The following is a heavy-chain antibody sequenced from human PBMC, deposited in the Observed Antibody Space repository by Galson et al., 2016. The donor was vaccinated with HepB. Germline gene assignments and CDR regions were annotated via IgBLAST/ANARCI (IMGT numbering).Heavy chain of an antibody. Sequence: GRFTISRDNAKNSLYLQMNSLRDEDTAVFYCARDGGRGYTYGYFDYWGRGTLVTVSS. V-gene: IGHV3-48*02. CDR3: ARDGGRGYTYGYFDY. J-gene: IGHJ4*02. D-gene: IGHD5-18*01.